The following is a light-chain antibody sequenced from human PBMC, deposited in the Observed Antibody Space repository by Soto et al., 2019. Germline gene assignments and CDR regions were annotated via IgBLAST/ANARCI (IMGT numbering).Light chain of an antibody. Sequence: QSVLTQPPSASESPGQSVTISCTGSRSDVGDYKYVSWYQQYPGKAPKLIIYEVNRRPSGVPDRFSGSKSDNAASLTVSGLQAEDEADYYCCSYAGSSYVFGSGTKVTVL. CDR1: RSDVGDYKY. V-gene: IGLV2-8*01. J-gene: IGLJ1*01. CDR3: CSYAGSSYV. CDR2: EVN.